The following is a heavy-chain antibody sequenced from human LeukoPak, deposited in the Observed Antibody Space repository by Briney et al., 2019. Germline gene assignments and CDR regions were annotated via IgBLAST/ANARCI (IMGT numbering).Heavy chain of an antibody. CDR1: GYTFTNYG. V-gene: IGHV1-18*01. Sequence: GASVKVSCKASGYTFTNYGITWVRQAPGQGLEWMGWISAYSGNTKSAQKFQGRVTMTTDTSTSTAHMELRSLRSDDTAVYYCATYYCSITSCYPYFFDYWGQGTLVTVSS. J-gene: IGHJ4*02. CDR3: ATYYCSITSCYPYFFDY. D-gene: IGHD2-2*01. CDR2: ISAYSGNT.